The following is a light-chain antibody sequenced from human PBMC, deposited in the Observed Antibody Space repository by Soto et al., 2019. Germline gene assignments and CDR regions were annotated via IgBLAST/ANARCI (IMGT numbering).Light chain of an antibody. CDR1: SSNIGSNY. CDR2: RNN. J-gene: IGLJ1*01. V-gene: IGLV1-47*01. CDR3: AAWDDSVGYV. Sequence: QSVLTQPPSASGAPGQRVTISCSGSSSNIGSNYVYWYQQLPVTAPKLLIYRNNHRPSGVPARFSGSRSGTSASLAISGLRSEDDADYYCAAWDDSVGYVFGTGTKLTVL.